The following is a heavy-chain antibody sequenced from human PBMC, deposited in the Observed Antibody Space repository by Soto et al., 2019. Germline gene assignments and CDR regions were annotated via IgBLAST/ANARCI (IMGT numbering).Heavy chain of an antibody. D-gene: IGHD1-7*01. CDR2: IYYSGST. CDR1: GESIRGSY. V-gene: IGHV4-59*01. Sequence: TXXTLSLHFTVSGESIRGSYWDWIHQPPGKGLEWIGYIYYSGSTRYNPSLKSRVTISVDTSKNQFSLKLRSVHAADTAVYFCARSSTTFIEVSGYWGQGTLVTVSS. J-gene: IGHJ4*02. CDR3: ARSSTTFIEVSGY.